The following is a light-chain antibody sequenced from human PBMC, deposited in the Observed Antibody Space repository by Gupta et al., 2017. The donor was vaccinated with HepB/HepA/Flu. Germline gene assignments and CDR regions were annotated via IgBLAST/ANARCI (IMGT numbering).Light chain of an antibody. CDR1: QHINNY. J-gene: IGKJ3*01. CDR2: DVS. Sequence: DIQMTQSPTSLSASVGDRVTITCQASQHINNYLNWYQQKPGKAPKLLIYDVSNLEGGVPSRFSGSGSGTDFTFTISSLQPEDAAIYYCQQYDNRPLTVTFGHGTKVDVK. V-gene: IGKV1-33*01. CDR3: QQYDNRPLTVT.